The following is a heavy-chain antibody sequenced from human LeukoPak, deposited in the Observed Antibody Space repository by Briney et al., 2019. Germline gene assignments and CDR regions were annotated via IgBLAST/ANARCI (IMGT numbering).Heavy chain of an antibody. D-gene: IGHD3-10*01. V-gene: IGHV3-23*01. CDR2: ISGSGGST. J-gene: IGHJ4*02. Sequence: GGSLRLSCAASGFTFSSYGMHWVRQAPGKGLEWVSAISGSGGSTYYADSVKGRFTISRDNSKNTLYLQMNSLRAEDTAVYCCTTYGSGRKFDYWGQGILVTVSS. CDR1: GFTFSSYG. CDR3: TTYGSGRKFDY.